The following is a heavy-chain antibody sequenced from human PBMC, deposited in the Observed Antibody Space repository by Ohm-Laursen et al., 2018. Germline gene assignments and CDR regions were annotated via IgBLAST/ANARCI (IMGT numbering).Heavy chain of an antibody. CDR3: ARGMGNFYYFDD. Sequence: SLRLSCAASGFTFSSYAMSWVRQAPGKGLEWVSAISGSGGSTYYADSVKGRFTISRDNTRNTLSLQMNSLRAEDTGVYYCARGMGNFYYFDDWGQGTQVFVSS. CDR1: GFTFSSYA. CDR2: ISGSGGST. J-gene: IGHJ4*02. V-gene: IGHV3-23*01. D-gene: IGHD7-27*01.